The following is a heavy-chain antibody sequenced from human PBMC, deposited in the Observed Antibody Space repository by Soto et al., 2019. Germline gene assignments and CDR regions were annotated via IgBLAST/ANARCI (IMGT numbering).Heavy chain of an antibody. CDR3: ARDRSGWYDYYYGMDV. V-gene: IGHV1-69*13. D-gene: IGHD6-19*01. Sequence: SLEVSCKASGGTIRRYAISWVRHAPVQGLEWRGRITHIFGTANYAQKFQGRVTTTEDESTSTAYMELSSLRSEDTAVYYCARDRSGWYDYYYGMDVWGQGTTVTVSS. CDR2: ITHIFGTA. CDR1: GGTIRRYA. J-gene: IGHJ6*02.